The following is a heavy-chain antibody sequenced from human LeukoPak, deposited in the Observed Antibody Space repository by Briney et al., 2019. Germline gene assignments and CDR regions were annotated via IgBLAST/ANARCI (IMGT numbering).Heavy chain of an antibody. CDR1: GFTFSSYE. Sequence: PGGSLRLSCAASGFTFSSYEMNWVRQAPGKGLEWISYISSSGGNTQHYADSVRGRFTISRDNAKNSLYLQMNSLRAEDTALYYCARDYDYGDYPGYWGQGTLVTVSS. D-gene: IGHD4-17*01. CDR3: ARDYDYGDYPGY. V-gene: IGHV3-48*03. J-gene: IGHJ4*02. CDR2: ISSSGGNTQ.